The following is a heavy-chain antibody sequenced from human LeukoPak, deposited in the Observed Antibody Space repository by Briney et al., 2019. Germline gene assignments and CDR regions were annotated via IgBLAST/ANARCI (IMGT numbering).Heavy chain of an antibody. J-gene: IGHJ4*02. Sequence: GGSLRLSCAASGFTFSSYAMSWVRQAPGKGLEWVAVISYDGSNKYYADSVKGRFTISRDNSKNTLYLQMNSLRAEDTAVYYCAKEMEQWLVLIEGFDYWGQGTLVTVSS. V-gene: IGHV3-30*18. CDR3: AKEMEQWLVLIEGFDY. D-gene: IGHD6-19*01. CDR1: GFTFSSYA. CDR2: ISYDGSNK.